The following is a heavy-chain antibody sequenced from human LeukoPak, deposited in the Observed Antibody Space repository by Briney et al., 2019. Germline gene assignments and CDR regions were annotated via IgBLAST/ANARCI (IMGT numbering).Heavy chain of an antibody. V-gene: IGHV3-23*01. Sequence: PGGSLRLSCAASGFTFSTYAMSWVRQAPGKGLEWVSSISGSGGSTYYADSVKGRFTISRDNSKNTLFLQMNSLEAEDTAAYYCAKKSGYSSSCSDYWGQGTLVTVSS. CDR1: GFTFSTYA. CDR2: ISGSGGST. CDR3: AKKSGYSSSCSDY. D-gene: IGHD6-13*01. J-gene: IGHJ4*02.